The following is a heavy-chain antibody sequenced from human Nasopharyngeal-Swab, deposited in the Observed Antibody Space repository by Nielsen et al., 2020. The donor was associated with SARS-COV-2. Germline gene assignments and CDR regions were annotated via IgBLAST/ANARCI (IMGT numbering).Heavy chain of an antibody. Sequence: SVKVSCKASGFSITYRFLHWMRQAPGQALEWMGWITHFNGNAKYAQKFKGSVSITRDGSRTTASLELRSLRPDDTAMYFCASGQCINGVCNPTDGLDVWGQGTSVTVS. V-gene: IGHV1-45*02. CDR2: ITHFNGNA. CDR1: GFSITYRF. J-gene: IGHJ6*02. CDR3: ASGQCINGVCNPTDGLDV. D-gene: IGHD2-8*01.